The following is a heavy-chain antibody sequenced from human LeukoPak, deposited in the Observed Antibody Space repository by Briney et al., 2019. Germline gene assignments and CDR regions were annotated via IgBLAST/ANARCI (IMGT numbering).Heavy chain of an antibody. CDR3: ASGYSYGRAIRDAFDI. J-gene: IGHJ3*02. Sequence: SETLSLTCTVSSGSISSSSYNWGWIRQPPGQGLEWIGAFFYSGSTFYNPSLASRVTISVDTSKNQFSLKLSSVTAADTAVYSCASGYSYGRAIRDAFDIWGQGTVVTVSS. D-gene: IGHD5-18*01. V-gene: IGHV4-39*07. CDR1: SGSISSSSYN. CDR2: FFYSGST.